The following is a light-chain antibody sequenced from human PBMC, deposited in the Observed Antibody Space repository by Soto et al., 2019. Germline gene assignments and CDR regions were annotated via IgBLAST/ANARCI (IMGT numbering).Light chain of an antibody. V-gene: IGKV1-9*01. CDR3: QHLNSYPIT. Sequence: IQLTQFPSSLSASVGDRVTITCRASQGVSSHLAWHQQRPGKAPKLLIDEVSTLQSGVPSRFSGSGSGTDFTLTSSSLQPEDFATYYCQHLNSYPITFGQGTRLEIK. CDR1: QGVSSH. J-gene: IGKJ5*01. CDR2: EVS.